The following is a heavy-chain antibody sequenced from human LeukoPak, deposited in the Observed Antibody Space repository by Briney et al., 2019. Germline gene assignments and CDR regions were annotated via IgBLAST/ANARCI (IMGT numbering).Heavy chain of an antibody. CDR1: GYSLTDLS. J-gene: IGHJ6*02. CDR2: YDPEHEET. Sequence: ASVKVSCKVSGYSLTDLSMHWERQAPGKGLEWMGGYDPEHEETIYAQKFQGRVTMTEDTSSDTAYMELSSLRSEDTAVYDCITPLGYCSSASCRHGMDVWGQGTTVIVS. V-gene: IGHV1-24*01. D-gene: IGHD2-2*01. CDR3: ITPLGYCSSASCRHGMDV.